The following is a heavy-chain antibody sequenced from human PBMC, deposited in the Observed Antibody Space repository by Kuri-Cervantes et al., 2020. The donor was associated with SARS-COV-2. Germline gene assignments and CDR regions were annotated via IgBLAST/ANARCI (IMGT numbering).Heavy chain of an antibody. Sequence: SCAVSGGSISSSNWWSWVRQPPGKGLEWIGEIYHSGSTNYNPSLKSRVTISVDKSKNQFSLKLSSVTAADTAVYYCARATSTVIRYYFDYWGQGTLVTVSS. J-gene: IGHJ4*02. D-gene: IGHD4-17*01. CDR1: GGSISSSNW. CDR2: IYHSGST. V-gene: IGHV4-4*02. CDR3: ARATSTVIRYYFDY.